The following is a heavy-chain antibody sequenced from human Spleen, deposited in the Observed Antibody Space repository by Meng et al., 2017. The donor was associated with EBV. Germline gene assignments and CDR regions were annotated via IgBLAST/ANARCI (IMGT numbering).Heavy chain of an antibody. V-gene: IGHV4-61*01. CDR1: AGSVIRDNYY. Sequence: QMQLRESGPGLVKPLETLSLTCTVSAGSVIRDNYYWSWIRQPPGKGLEYIGYVYGAGSPNYNPSLKSRVTISMDTSKIQVSLRLTSVTAADTAVYYCARDSGVRGEWGQGTLVTVSS. CDR3: ARDSGVRGE. CDR2: VYGAGSP. D-gene: IGHD2-15*01. J-gene: IGHJ4*02.